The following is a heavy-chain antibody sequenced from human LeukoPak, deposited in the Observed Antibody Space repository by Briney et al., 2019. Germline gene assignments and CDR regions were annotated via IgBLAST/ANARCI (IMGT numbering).Heavy chain of an antibody. CDR2: IRYDGSNK. CDR1: GFTFSSYG. Sequence: GGSLRLSCAASGFTFSSYGMHWVRQAPGKGLEWVAFIRYDGSNKYYADSVKGRFTISRDNSKNTLYLQMNSLRAEDTAVYYCARAPSRPSSGWYDGIIDYWGQGTLVTVSS. V-gene: IGHV3-30*02. D-gene: IGHD6-19*01. J-gene: IGHJ4*02. CDR3: ARAPSRPSSGWYDGIIDY.